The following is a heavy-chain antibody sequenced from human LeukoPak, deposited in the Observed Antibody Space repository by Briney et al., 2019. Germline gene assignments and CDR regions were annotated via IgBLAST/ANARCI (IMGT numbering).Heavy chain of an antibody. V-gene: IGHV1-69*04. CDR3: ARDLYSGSYLSLDP. Sequence: GAPVKVSCKASGGTFSSYAISWVRQAPGQGLEWMGRIIPILGIANYAQKFQGRVTITADKSTSTTYMELSSLRSEDTAVYYCARDLYSGSYLSLDPWGQGTLVTVSS. D-gene: IGHD1-26*01. J-gene: IGHJ5*02. CDR1: GGTFSSYA. CDR2: IIPILGIA.